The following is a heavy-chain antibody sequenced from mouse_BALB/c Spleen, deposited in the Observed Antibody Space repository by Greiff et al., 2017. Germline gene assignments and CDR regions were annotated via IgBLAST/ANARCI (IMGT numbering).Heavy chain of an antibody. Sequence: EVKLVESGGGLVKPGGSLKLSCAASGFTFSSYAMSWVRQSPEKRLEWVAEISSGGSYTYYPDTVTGRFTISRDNAKNTLYLEMSSLRSEDTAMYYCARGDYYAMDYWGQGTSVTVSS. J-gene: IGHJ4*01. CDR3: ARGDYYAMDY. V-gene: IGHV5-9-4*01. CDR1: GFTFSSYA. CDR2: ISSGGSYT.